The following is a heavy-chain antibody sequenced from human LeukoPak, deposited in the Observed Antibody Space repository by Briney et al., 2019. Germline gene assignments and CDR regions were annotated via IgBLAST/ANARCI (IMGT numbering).Heavy chain of an antibody. CDR3: AREGVMVRGVSDAFDI. V-gene: IGHV3-30*02. D-gene: IGHD3-10*01. CDR1: GFTFCSLG. J-gene: IGHJ3*02. CDR2: IRCDGSNT. Sequence: GGSLRRSGAGSGFTFCSLGMLWVGQAPGKGREGVAFIRCDGSNTYYADSVKGRFTISRDNSKNTLYLQMNSLRAEDTAVYYCAREGVMVRGVSDAFDIWGQGTMVTVSS.